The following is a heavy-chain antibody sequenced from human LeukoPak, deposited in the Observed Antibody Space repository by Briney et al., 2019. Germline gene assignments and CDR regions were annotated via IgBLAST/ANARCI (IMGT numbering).Heavy chain of an antibody. J-gene: IGHJ4*02. CDR3: ARNGGNSAFEY. CDR2: IYSDNT. Sequence: GGSLRLSCTVSGFTVSSNSMSWVRQAPGKGLEWVSFIYSDNTHYSDSVKGRFTISRDNSKNTLYLQMNSLRAEDTAVYYCARNGGNSAFEYWGQGTLVTVSS. V-gene: IGHV3-53*01. CDR1: GFTVSSNS. D-gene: IGHD4-23*01.